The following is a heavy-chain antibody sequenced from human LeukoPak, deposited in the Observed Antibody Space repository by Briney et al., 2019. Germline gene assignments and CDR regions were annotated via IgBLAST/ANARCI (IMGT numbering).Heavy chain of an antibody. J-gene: IGHJ4*02. V-gene: IGHV3-21*01. CDR2: ISSSSSYI. CDR1: GFTFSSYS. Sequence: GGSLRLSCAASGFTFSSYSTNWVRQAPGKGLEWVSSISSSSSYIYYADSVKGRFTISRDNAKNSLYLQMNGLRAEDTAVYYCARSMQMALWDFDYWGQGTLVTVSS. CDR3: ARSMQMALWDFDY. D-gene: IGHD1-26*01.